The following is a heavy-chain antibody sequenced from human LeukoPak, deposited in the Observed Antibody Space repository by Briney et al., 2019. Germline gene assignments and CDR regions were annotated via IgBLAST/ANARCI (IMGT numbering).Heavy chain of an antibody. D-gene: IGHD3-3*01. CDR1: GFTFSSYG. V-gene: IGHV3-33*01. Sequence: PGGSLRLSCAASGFTFSSYGMHWVRQAPGKGLEWVAVIWYDGSNKYYADSVKGRFTISRDNSKNTLYLQMNSLRAEDTAVYYCARVSLRDFWSGYRDLYYFDYWGQGTLVTVSS. CDR2: IWYDGSNK. CDR3: ARVSLRDFWSGYRDLYYFDY. J-gene: IGHJ4*02.